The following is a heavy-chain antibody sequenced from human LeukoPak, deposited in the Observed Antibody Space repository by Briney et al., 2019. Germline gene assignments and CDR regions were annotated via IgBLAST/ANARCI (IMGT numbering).Heavy chain of an antibody. D-gene: IGHD3-10*01. CDR2: IYSGGST. J-gene: IGHJ6*02. CDR3: ASDGRFGEIYYGMDV. CDR1: GFTVSSNY. V-gene: IGHV3-66*01. Sequence: GGSLRLSCAASGFTVSSNYMSWVRQAPGKGLEWVSVIYSGGSTYYADSVKGRFTISRDNSKNTLYLQMNSLRAEDTAVYYCASDGRFGEIYYGMDVWGQGTTVTVSS.